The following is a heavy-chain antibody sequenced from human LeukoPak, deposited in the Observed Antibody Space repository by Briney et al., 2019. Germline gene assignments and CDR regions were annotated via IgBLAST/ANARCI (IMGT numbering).Heavy chain of an antibody. CDR1: GFTFSSYW. J-gene: IGHJ4*02. CDR3: ARSLWPEDY. V-gene: IGHV3-7*01. Sequence: GGSLRLSCAASGFTFSSYWMSWVRQAPGKGLEWVANIKKDGSEKNYVDSVKGRFTISRDNAKTSLYLQMNSLRAEDTAVYYCARSLWPEDYWGQGTQVTVSS. CDR2: IKKDGSEK. D-gene: IGHD5-18*01.